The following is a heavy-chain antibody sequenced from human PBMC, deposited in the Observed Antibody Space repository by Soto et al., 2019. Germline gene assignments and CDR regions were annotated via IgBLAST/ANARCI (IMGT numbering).Heavy chain of an antibody. J-gene: IGHJ6*02. D-gene: IGHD2-15*01. V-gene: IGHV3-21*01. Sequence: GGSLRLSCAASGFTFSSYSMNWVRQAPGKGLEWVSSISSSSSYIYYADSVKGRFTISRDNAKNSLYLQMNSLRAEDTAVYYCASCSGGSCYYYYGMDVWGQGTTVTVSS. CDR2: ISSSSSYI. CDR1: GFTFSSYS. CDR3: ASCSGGSCYYYYGMDV.